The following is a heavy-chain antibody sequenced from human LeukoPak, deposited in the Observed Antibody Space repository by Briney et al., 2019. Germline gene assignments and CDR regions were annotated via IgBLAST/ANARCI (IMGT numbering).Heavy chain of an antibody. CDR1: GVTFSGSA. V-gene: IGHV3-73*01. D-gene: IGHD2-2*01. CDR3: TRPPHTYCSRANCYVDNFYALDV. J-gene: IGHJ6*02. CDR2: IRSKANSYVT. Sequence: GGSLSLSCAASGVTFSGSAMHWVRQASGKGLEWIGRIRSKANSYVTAYAASVTGTFTLSTDASTNTASLQMHTLTTANTAVYYCTRPPHTYCSRANCYVDNFYALDVWGQGTRVTASS.